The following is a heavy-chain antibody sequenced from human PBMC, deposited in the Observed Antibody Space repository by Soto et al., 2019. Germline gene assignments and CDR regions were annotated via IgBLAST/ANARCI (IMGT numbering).Heavy chain of an antibody. D-gene: IGHD3-22*01. CDR2: ISASNGNT. CDR3: ASEPIYYNDWSGYYPLGY. V-gene: IGHV1-18*04. Sequence: QVQLVQSGAEVKKPGASVKVSCKASGYTFTTYGFSWVRQAPGQGLECVGWISASNGNTHYSQKFQGSVTMTPDTSTSTAYMELRSLTSGDAAVYYCASEPIYYNDWSGYYPLGYWGQGTLVTFSS. CDR1: GYTFTTYG. J-gene: IGHJ4*02.